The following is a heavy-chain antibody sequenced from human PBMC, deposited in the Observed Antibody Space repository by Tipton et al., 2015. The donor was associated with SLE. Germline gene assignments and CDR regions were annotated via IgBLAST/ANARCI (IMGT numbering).Heavy chain of an antibody. CDR2: IYTSGST. Sequence: TLSLTCTISCASISSYYWSWVRQSAGKGLEWIGRIYTSGSTAYNPSLKSRVTMSVDLSNRNFLLKLNSVTAADSAVYFCAGHNDIRNGPHLDHWGQGALVTVSS. J-gene: IGHJ4*02. CDR1: CASISSYY. CDR3: AGHNDIRNGPHLDH. V-gene: IGHV4-4*07. D-gene: IGHD3/OR15-3a*01.